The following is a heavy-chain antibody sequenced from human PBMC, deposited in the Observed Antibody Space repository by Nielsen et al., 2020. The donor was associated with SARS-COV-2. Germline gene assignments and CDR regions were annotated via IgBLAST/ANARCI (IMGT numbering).Heavy chain of an antibody. D-gene: IGHD3-10*01. V-gene: IGHV3-21*04. CDR1: GFTFSSYS. Sequence: GESLKISCAASGFTFSSYSTFWVRQAPGKGLEWVSSISTTGNYIFYVDSVKGRFTISRDNVKNSLYLQMNSLRAEDTAVYFCARVLYGPRGHMDVWGLGTTVTVSS. CDR3: ARVLYGPRGHMDV. J-gene: IGHJ6*02. CDR2: ISTTGNYI.